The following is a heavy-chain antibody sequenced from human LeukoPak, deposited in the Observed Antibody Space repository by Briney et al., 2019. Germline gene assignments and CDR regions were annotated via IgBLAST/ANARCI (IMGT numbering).Heavy chain of an antibody. D-gene: IGHD6-19*01. V-gene: IGHV6-1*01. J-gene: IGHJ4*02. Sequence: SQTLSLTCAISGDSVSRTSVSWNWIRQSPSRGLEWLGRTYYTSDWYNDYAVSVKSRIIINPDAAKNQFSLQLNSVTPEDTAVYYCARDRGWGYDYWGQGTLVTVSS. CDR3: ARDRGWGYDY. CDR1: GDSVSRTSVS. CDR2: TYYTSDWYN.